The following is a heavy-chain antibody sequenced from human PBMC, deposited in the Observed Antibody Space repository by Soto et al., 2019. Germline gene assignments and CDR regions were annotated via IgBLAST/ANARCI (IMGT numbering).Heavy chain of an antibody. J-gene: IGHJ4*02. CDR3: GGGQYYFDY. V-gene: IGHV3-30*03. Sequence: QVQLVESGGGVVQPGRSLRLSCAASGFPFTSYGMHWVREGPDKGLEWVAIISYDGSDKYYADSVKGRFTIYRDNSKNALYLRMNSRRTEDTAVYYCGGGQYYFDYRGQGTLVLVSS. CDR1: GFPFTSYG. D-gene: IGHD3-10*01. CDR2: ISYDGSDK.